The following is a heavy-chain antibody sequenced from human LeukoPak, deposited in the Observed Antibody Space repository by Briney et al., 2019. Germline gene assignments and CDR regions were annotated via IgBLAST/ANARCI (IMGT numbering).Heavy chain of an antibody. CDR1: GGSISSGDYY. V-gene: IGHV4-61*02. CDR3: ARDHTPAGLQGSYYWYFDL. CDR2: IYTSGST. J-gene: IGHJ2*01. D-gene: IGHD5-24*01. Sequence: SETLSLTCTVSGGSISSGDYYWSCIRQPAGKGLEWIGRIYTSGSTNYNPSLKSRVTISVDTSKNQFSLKLSSVTAADTAVYYCARDHTPAGLQGSYYWYFDLWGRGTLVTVSS.